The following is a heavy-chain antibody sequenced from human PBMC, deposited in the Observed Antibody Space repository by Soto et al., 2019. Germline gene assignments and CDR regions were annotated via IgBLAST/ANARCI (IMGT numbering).Heavy chain of an antibody. CDR1: GFTFDDYG. V-gene: IGHV3-20*01. J-gene: IGHJ3*02. CDR2: FNWNGGST. Sequence: EVQLVESGGGVVRPGGSLRLSCAASGFTFDDYGMCWVRQAPGKGLEWVSGFNWNGGSTGYADSLKGRFTISRDNAKNSLYLQTNSLRAEHTALYHCARAYPLARDAFDSWGQGTMVTVSS. CDR3: ARAYPLARDAFDS.